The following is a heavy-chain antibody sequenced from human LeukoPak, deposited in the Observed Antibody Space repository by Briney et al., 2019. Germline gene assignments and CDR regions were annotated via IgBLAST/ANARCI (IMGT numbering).Heavy chain of an antibody. CDR3: TTEAARWRSQFNWFDP. J-gene: IGHJ5*02. D-gene: IGHD6-6*01. Sequence: GGSLRLSCAASGFTFSNAWMSWVRQAPGKGLEWVGRIKSKTNGGTTDYAAPVKGRFTISRDDLKNTLYLQMNSLKTEDTAVYYCTTEAARWRSQFNWFDPWGQGTLVTVSS. CDR2: IKSKTNGGTT. CDR1: GFTFSNAW. V-gene: IGHV3-15*01.